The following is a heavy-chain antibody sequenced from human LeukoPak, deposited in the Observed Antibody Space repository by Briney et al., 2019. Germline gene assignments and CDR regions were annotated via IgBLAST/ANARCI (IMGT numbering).Heavy chain of an antibody. Sequence: PGGSLRLSCAASGFTFSSYSMNWVRQAPGKGLEWVSSISSSSSYIYYADSVKGRFTISRDNAKNSLYLQMNSLRAEDTAVYYCARDSGSYRTRGVFDYWGQGTLVTVSS. CDR1: GFTFSSYS. V-gene: IGHV3-21*01. J-gene: IGHJ4*02. D-gene: IGHD1-26*01. CDR3: ARDSGSYRTRGVFDY. CDR2: ISSSSSYI.